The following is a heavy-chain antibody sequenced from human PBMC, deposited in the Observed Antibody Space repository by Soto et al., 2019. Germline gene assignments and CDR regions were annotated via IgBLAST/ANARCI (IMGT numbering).Heavy chain of an antibody. CDR3: TTDSRGRRYYYGSGSYQLDY. CDR1: GFTFSNAW. D-gene: IGHD3-10*01. J-gene: IGHJ4*02. CDR2: IKSKTDGGTT. V-gene: IGHV3-15*07. Sequence: GGSLRLSCAASGFTFSNAWMNWVRQAPGKGLEWVGRIKSKTDGGTTDYAAPVKGRFTILRDDSKNTLYLQMNSLKTEDTAVDYCTTDSRGRRYYYGSGSYQLDYWGQGTLVTVSS.